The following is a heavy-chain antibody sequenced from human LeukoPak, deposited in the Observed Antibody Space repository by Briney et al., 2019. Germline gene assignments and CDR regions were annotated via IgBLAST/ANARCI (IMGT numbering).Heavy chain of an antibody. D-gene: IGHD4-17*01. J-gene: IGHJ6*02. Sequence: PGGSLRLSCTASGFTFSDYTMNWVRQAPGKGLEWVSSISSSSSYIYYADSVKGRFTISRDNAKNSLYLQMNSLRAEDTAVYYCARDYTVTRYYYYYYGMDVWGQGTTVTVSS. CDR3: ARDYTVTRYYYYYYGMDV. CDR1: GFTFSDYT. V-gene: IGHV3-21*01. CDR2: ISSSSSYI.